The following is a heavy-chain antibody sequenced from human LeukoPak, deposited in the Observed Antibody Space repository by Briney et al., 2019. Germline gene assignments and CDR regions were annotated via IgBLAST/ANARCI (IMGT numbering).Heavy chain of an antibody. V-gene: IGHV4-59*08. CDR3: ARHARGVRTYYFDY. CDR1: GGSNSSYY. Sequence: SETLSLTCTVSGGSNSSYYWSWIRQPAGKGLEWIGYIYYSGSTNYNPSLKSRVTISVDTSKNQFSLKLSSVTAADTAVYYCARHARGVRTYYFDYWGQGTLVTVSS. J-gene: IGHJ4*02. CDR2: IYYSGST. D-gene: IGHD3-10*01.